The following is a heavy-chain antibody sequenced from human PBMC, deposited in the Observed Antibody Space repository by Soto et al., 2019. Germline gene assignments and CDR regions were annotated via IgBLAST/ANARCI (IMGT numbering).Heavy chain of an antibody. CDR1: GYSISNGYY. J-gene: IGHJ4*02. CDR3: ARDRYHDITGYYYDFDL. D-gene: IGHD3-22*01. Sequence: PSETLSLTCAVSGYSISNGYYWGWIRQPPGKGLEWIGSIYYTGTTSYNPSLRSRVTISIDASKNQFSLHLASVTAADTAVYYCARDRYHDITGYYYDFDLWGRGTLVPVSP. CDR2: IYYTGTT. V-gene: IGHV4-38-2*02.